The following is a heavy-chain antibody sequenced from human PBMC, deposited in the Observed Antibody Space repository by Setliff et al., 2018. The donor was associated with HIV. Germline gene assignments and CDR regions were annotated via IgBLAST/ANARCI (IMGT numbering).Heavy chain of an antibody. J-gene: IGHJ4*02. Sequence: PGGSLTLSCVASGFTFRSYWMSWVRQAPGKRPEWVANIKDDGRDKFYLDSVKGRFTISRDNAKNSLYLQMNSLRAKDAAVYYCAREVWSEDDNWGQGTLVTVSS. CDR3: AREVWSEDDN. CDR1: GFTFRSYW. V-gene: IGHV3-7*05. D-gene: IGHD2-21*01. CDR2: IKDDGRDK.